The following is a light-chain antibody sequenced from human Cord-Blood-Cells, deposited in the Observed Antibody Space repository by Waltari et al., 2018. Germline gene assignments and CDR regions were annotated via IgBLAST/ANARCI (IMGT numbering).Light chain of an antibody. CDR1: SRDVGSYTL. J-gene: IGLJ2*01. CDR2: EVS. Sequence: QSALTQPASVSGSPGQSITISCTGNSRDVGSYTLVSWYQQHPGKAPKLMFYEVSKRPSGVSNRFSGSKSGNTASLTISGLQAEDEADYYCCSYAGSSTYVVFGGGTKLTVL. CDR3: CSYAGSSTYVV. V-gene: IGLV2-23*02.